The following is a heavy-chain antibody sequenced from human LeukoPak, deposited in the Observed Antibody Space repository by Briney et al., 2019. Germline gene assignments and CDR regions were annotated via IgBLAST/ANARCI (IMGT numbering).Heavy chain of an antibody. CDR1: GGSILSSSYY. CDR2: IYYSGST. CDR3: ARYIVSYPHDAFDI. D-gene: IGHD1-26*01. Sequence: SETLSLTCTASGGSILSSSYYWGWIRQPPGKGLEWIGYIYYSGSTSYNPSLKSRVTISVDTSKKQFSLKLSSVTAADTAFYYCARYIVSYPHDAFDIWGQGTMVTVSS. V-gene: IGHV4-61*05. J-gene: IGHJ3*02.